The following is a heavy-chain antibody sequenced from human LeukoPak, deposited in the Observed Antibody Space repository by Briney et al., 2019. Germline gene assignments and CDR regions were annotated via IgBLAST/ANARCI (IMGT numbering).Heavy chain of an antibody. CDR2: IYPTDSKT. V-gene: IGHV5-51*01. CDR1: GNSLTVYR. Sequence: GESLKISCKGSGNSLTVYRIGWVRQVSGKGLEWMGIIYPTDSKTKYSPSFQGQVTISVDKSINTAYLQWRSLKASDTAVYYCARQGQSRDWSFDDGGQETLVTVSS. J-gene: IGHJ4*02. D-gene: IGHD3-9*01. CDR3: ARQGQSRDWSFDD.